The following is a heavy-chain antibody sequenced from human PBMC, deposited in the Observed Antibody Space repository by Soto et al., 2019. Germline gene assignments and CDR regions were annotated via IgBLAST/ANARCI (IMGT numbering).Heavy chain of an antibody. CDR2: INAGNGNT. D-gene: IGHD2-15*01. CDR1: GYTFTSYA. V-gene: IGHV1-3*01. J-gene: IGHJ6*02. Sequence: ASVKVSCKASGYTFTSYAMHWVRQAPGQRLEWMGWINAGNGNTKYSQKLQGRVTITRDTSASTAYMELSSLRSEDTAVYYCTRGFSGGSYDPLWLVLTPDYGLDVWGQGTTVTVSS. CDR3: TRGFSGGSYDPLWLVLTPDYGLDV.